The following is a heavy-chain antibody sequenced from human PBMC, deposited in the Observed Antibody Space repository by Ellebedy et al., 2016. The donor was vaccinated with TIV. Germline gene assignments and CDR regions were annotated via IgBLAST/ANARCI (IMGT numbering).Heavy chain of an antibody. V-gene: IGHV4-61*01. CDR2: VYYSGST. CDR3: AREAYHYDGSAYPYFDY. D-gene: IGHD3-22*01. CDR1: GGSISSSSYY. J-gene: IGHJ4*02. Sequence: MPSETLSLTCTVSGGSISSSSYYWSWIRQPPRKGLEWIGYVYYSGSTNYNPSLKSRVTISVDTSNNQFSLKLSSVTAADTAVYYCAREAYHYDGSAYPYFDYWGQGTLVTVPS.